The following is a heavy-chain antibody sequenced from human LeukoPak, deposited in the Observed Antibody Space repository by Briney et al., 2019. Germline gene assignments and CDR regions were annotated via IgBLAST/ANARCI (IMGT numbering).Heavy chain of an antibody. J-gene: IGHJ4*02. Sequence: PGGSLRLSCAATGFNFRKHWMSWVRQSIGKGLECVAKIQEDGNEMHYVDSVKGRFTISRDNARNSLYLQMNNLRVEDTAIYYCARDYTGGWNDYWGQGTLLTVSS. CDR1: GFNFRKHW. CDR2: IQEDGNEM. D-gene: IGHD7-27*01. CDR3: ARDYTGGWNDY. V-gene: IGHV3-7*01.